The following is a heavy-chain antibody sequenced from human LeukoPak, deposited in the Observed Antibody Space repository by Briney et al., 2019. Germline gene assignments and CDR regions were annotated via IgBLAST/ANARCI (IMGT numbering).Heavy chain of an antibody. CDR3: ARAGRAPNS. Sequence: GGSLRLSCAASGFNFSAWWMTWVRQDPGKGLEWVANIREDGRENHCVDSVKGRFTISRDNARNSLFLQMNSLRADDTAVYFCARAGRAPNSWGQGTLVTVSS. J-gene: IGHJ4*02. CDR1: GFNFSAWW. D-gene: IGHD1-26*01. V-gene: IGHV3-7*01. CDR2: IREDGREN.